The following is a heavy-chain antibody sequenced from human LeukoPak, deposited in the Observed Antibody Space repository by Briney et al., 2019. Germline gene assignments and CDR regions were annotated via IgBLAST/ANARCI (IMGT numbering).Heavy chain of an antibody. J-gene: IGHJ5*02. Sequence: SETLSLTCAVYGGSFSGYYWSWIRQPPGKGLEWIGEINHSGSTNYNPSLKSRVTMSVDTSKNQFSLKLSSVTAADTAVYYCARVASSGWFSNWFDPWGQGTLVTVSS. D-gene: IGHD6-19*01. CDR3: ARVASSGWFSNWFDP. CDR2: INHSGST. V-gene: IGHV4-34*01. CDR1: GGSFSGYY.